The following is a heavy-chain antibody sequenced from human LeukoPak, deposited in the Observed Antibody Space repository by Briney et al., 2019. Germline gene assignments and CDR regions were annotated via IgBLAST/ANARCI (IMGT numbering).Heavy chain of an antibody. Sequence: GGSLRLSCAASGFTFSRKWMHWVRQAPGKGLVWVSRINSDGSSTSYADSVKGRCTISRDNAKNTLHLQMNSLRAEDTGVYYCTSDTVDTAVGIDYWGQGTLVTVSS. CDR2: INSDGSST. V-gene: IGHV3-74*01. CDR3: TSDTVDTAVGIDY. J-gene: IGHJ4*02. D-gene: IGHD5-18*01. CDR1: GFTFSRKW.